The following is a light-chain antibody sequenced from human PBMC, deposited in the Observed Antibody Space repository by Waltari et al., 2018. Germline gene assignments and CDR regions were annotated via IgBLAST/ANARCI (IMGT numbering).Light chain of an antibody. CDR3: SAWDSSLSAWV. Sequence: QAGLTQPPSVSKGLRPTATLTCTGNSNNAGNQGAAWLQQHQGHPPKLLSYRNNNRPSGISERFSASRSGNTASLTITGLQPEDEADYYCSAWDSSLSAWVFGGGTKLTVL. J-gene: IGLJ3*02. CDR1: SNNAGNQG. V-gene: IGLV10-54*04. CDR2: RNN.